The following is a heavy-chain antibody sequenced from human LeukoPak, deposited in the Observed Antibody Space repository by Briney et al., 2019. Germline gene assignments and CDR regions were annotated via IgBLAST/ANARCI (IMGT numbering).Heavy chain of an antibody. D-gene: IGHD3-9*01. Sequence: HGGSLRLSCAASQFPFSNYWMSWVRQAPGKGLERVAHTSQDGTSNYYVNSVKGQFTISRDNAENSLYLQMDSLRAEDTAVYYCATTAPGYPDDYFDNWGQGTLVTVSS. CDR2: TSQDGTSN. CDR3: ATTAPGYPDDYFDN. J-gene: IGHJ4*02. V-gene: IGHV3-7*01. CDR1: QFPFSNYW.